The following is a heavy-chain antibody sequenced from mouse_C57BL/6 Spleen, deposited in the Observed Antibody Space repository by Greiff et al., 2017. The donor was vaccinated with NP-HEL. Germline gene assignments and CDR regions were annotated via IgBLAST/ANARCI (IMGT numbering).Heavy chain of an antibody. J-gene: IGHJ1*03. CDR2: IHPSDSDT. D-gene: IGHD2-5*01. V-gene: IGHV1-74*01. CDR1: GYTFTSYW. CDR3: ARGKEYYSNYRYFDV. Sequence: QVQLQQPGAELVKPGASVKVSCKASGYTFTSYWMHWVKQRPGQGLEWIGRIHPSDSDTNYNQKFKGKATLTVDKSSSTADMQLSSLTAEDSAVYYCARGKEYYSNYRYFDVWGTGTTVTVSS.